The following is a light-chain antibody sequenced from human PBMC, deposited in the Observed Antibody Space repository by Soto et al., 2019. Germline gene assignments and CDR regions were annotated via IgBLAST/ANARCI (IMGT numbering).Light chain of an antibody. J-gene: IGLJ1*01. Sequence: QSALTQPASVSGSPGQSITMSCTGTSSDVGGYNYVSWYQQHPGKAPKLMIYDVSNRPSGVSNRFSGSKSGNTASLTISGLQAEDEADYYCRSYASSSTLVYVFGTGTKVTVL. CDR1: SSDVGGYNY. V-gene: IGLV2-14*01. CDR2: DVS. CDR3: RSYASSSTLVYV.